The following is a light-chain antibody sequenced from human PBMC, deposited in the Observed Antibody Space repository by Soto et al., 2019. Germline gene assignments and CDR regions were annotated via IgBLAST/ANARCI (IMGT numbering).Light chain of an antibody. CDR3: AAWDGSLSGPV. CDR1: SSNMGSNT. J-gene: IGLJ2*01. CDR2: SNN. Sequence: HSVLTQPPSASGTPGQRVTISCSGSSSNMGSNTVNWYQQLPGTAPKLLIYSNNQRPSGVPDRFSGSKSGTSASLAIRGLRSEDEADYYCAAWDGSLSGPVFGGGTKLTVL. V-gene: IGLV1-44*01.